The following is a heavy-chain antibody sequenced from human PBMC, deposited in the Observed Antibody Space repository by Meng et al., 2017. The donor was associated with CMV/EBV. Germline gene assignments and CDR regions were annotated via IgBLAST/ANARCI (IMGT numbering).Heavy chain of an antibody. CDR1: GFTFSSYA. D-gene: IGHD3-10*01. CDR3: AKDGGSGSYYKSSDSFYYYYGMGV. Sequence: GESLKISCAASGFTFSSYAMSWVRQAPGKGLEWVSAISGSGGSTYYADSVKGRFTISRDNSKNTLYLQMNSLRAEDTAVYYCAKDGGSGSYYKSSDSFYYYYGMGVWGQGTTVTVSS. CDR2: ISGSGGST. V-gene: IGHV3-23*01. J-gene: IGHJ6*02.